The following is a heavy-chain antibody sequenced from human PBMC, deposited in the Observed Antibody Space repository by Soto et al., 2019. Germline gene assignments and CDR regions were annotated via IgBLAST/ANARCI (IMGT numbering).Heavy chain of an antibody. Sequence: QITLKESGPTLVQPTQTLTLTCTFSGFSLSTSRVGVGWIRQPPGKALEWLALIYWDDDKRYSPSLKTRLTITKDTPQGQLVLTTTNMAPVDTATYYCAHYRIFGDYMYYFDSWGQVTLVTVSS. J-gene: IGHJ4*02. CDR3: AHYRIFGDYMYYFDS. CDR2: IYWDDDK. CDR1: GFSLSTSRVG. V-gene: IGHV2-5*02. D-gene: IGHD4-17*01.